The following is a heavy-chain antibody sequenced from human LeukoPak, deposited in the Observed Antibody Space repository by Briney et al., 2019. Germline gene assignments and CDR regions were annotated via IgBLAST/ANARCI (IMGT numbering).Heavy chain of an antibody. CDR1: GFTFDDYA. CDR2: ISWNSGSI. CDR3: AKDISHGSGRLVYYFDY. D-gene: IGHD3-10*01. V-gene: IGHV3-9*01. Sequence: GGSLRLSCAASGFTFDDYAMHWVRQAPGKGLEWVSGISWNSGSIGYADSVKGRFTISRDNAKNPLYLQMNSLRAEDTALYYCAKDISHGSGRLVYYFDYWGQGTLVTVSP. J-gene: IGHJ4*02.